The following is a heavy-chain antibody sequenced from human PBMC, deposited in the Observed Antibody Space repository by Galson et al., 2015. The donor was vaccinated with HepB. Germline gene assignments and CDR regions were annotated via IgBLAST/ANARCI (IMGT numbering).Heavy chain of an antibody. D-gene: IGHD1-26*01. V-gene: IGHV3-7*03. Sequence: SLRLSCAASGFIFTNHWMSWVRQAPGKGLEWVANINQDGSDKYSVDSVKGRFAISRDNTKKSLYLQMSSLRAEDTAVYYCARERSYFWDSFDIWGQGTMVTVSS. J-gene: IGHJ3*02. CDR3: ARERSYFWDSFDI. CDR1: GFIFTNHW. CDR2: INQDGSDK.